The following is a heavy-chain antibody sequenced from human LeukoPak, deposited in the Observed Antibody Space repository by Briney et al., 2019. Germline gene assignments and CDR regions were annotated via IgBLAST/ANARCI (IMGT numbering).Heavy chain of an antibody. Sequence: GGSLRLSCAASGFTFSSYEMNWVRQAPGKGLEWVSYISSSGSTIYYADSVKGRFTISRDNAKNSLYLQMNSLRAEDTAVYYCASTLPGIDDYWGQGTLVTVSS. V-gene: IGHV3-48*03. J-gene: IGHJ4*02. D-gene: IGHD6-13*01. CDR3: ASTLPGIDDY. CDR1: GFTFSSYE. CDR2: ISSSGSTI.